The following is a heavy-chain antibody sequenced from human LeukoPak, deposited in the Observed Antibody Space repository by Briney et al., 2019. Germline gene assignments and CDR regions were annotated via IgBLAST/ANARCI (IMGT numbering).Heavy chain of an antibody. V-gene: IGHV1-46*01. CDR3: ARKRNWGSSSYWYFDL. CDR2: INPSSGST. J-gene: IGHJ2*01. D-gene: IGHD7-27*01. Sequence: ASVKVSCKASGYIFTSYYMHWVRQAPGQGLEWMGIINPSSGSTSYAQKFQDRVKMTRDTSRSTVYMELSSLRFEDTAVYYCARKRNWGSSSYWYFDLWGRGTLVTVSS. CDR1: GYIFTSYY.